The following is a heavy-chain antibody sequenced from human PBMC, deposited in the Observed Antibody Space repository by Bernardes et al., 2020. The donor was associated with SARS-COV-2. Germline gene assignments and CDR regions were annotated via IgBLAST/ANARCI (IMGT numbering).Heavy chain of an antibody. V-gene: IGHV3-30*18. Sequence: SLRLSCATSGFSFNNYGFHWVRQAPGKGPEWVAVISYEGNIKYYADSVGGRFTISRDSSRNTLFLDMKSLRAEDSAVYYCAKDRSIFWFGEGKNPFHPWGQEPWSPSPQ. J-gene: IGHJ5*02. CDR2: ISYEGNIK. D-gene: IGHD3-10*01. CDR3: AKDRSIFWFGEGKNPFHP. CDR1: GFSFNNYG.